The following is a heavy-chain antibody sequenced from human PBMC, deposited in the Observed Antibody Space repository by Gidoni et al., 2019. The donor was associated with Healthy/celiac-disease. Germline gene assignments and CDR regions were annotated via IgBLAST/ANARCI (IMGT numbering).Heavy chain of an antibody. Sequence: QVQLVQSGAEVTKPGASVKVSCKASGYTFPSYYMHWVRQAPGQGLEWMGIITPSGGSTSYAQKFQGRVTMTRDTSTSTVYMELSSLRSEDTAVYYCAAVRWLQSPFDYWGQGTLVTVSS. V-gene: IGHV1-46*01. J-gene: IGHJ4*02. CDR2: ITPSGGST. D-gene: IGHD5-12*01. CDR1: GYTFPSYY. CDR3: AAVRWLQSPFDY.